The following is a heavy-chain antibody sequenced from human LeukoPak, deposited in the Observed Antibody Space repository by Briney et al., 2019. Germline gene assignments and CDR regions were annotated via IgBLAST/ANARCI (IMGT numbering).Heavy chain of an antibody. CDR3: AKEGPGYYDSSGYHAYFDY. V-gene: IGHV3-64D*06. CDR2: ISSNWGST. J-gene: IGHJ4*02. D-gene: IGHD3-22*01. Sequence: GGSLRLSCSASGFTFRSNGMHWVRQAPGKGLEYVSAISSNWGSTYYADFVKGRFTISRDNSENTLYLQMSSLRAEDTAVYYCAKEGPGYYDSSGYHAYFDYWGQGTLVTVSS. CDR1: GFTFRSNG.